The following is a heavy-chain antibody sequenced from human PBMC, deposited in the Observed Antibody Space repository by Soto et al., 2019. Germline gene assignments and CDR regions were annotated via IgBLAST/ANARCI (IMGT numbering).Heavy chain of an antibody. V-gene: IGHV1-18*01. J-gene: IGHJ4*02. Sequence: QVQLVQSGAEVKKPGASVKVSCKASGYTFTSYGISWVRQAPGQGLEWMGWISAYNGNTNYAQKLQGRVTMTTDTSTSTAYMELRSLRSDDTAVYYCARAFVGIAVAGTFSGESDYWGQGTLVTVSS. CDR2: ISAYNGNT. D-gene: IGHD6-19*01. CDR1: GYTFTSYG. CDR3: ARAFVGIAVAGTFSGESDY.